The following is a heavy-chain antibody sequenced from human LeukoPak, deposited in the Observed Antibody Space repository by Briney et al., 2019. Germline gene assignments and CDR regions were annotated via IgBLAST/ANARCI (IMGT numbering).Heavy chain of an antibody. CDR2: ISSSSSYI. J-gene: IGHJ4*02. V-gene: IGHV3-21*01. CDR1: GFTFSSYS. D-gene: IGHD3-10*01. CDR3: AREIRGVIDY. Sequence: GGSLRLSCAASGFTFSSYSMNWVRQAPGKGLEWVSSISSSSSYIYYADSVKGRFTISRDNSKNTLYLQMNSLRAEDTAVYYCAREIRGVIDYWGQGTLVTVSS.